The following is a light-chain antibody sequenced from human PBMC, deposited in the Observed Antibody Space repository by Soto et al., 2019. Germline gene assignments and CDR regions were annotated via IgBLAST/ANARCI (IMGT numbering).Light chain of an antibody. CDR1: QSVSSY. Sequence: EIVLTQSPATLSLSPGERATLSCRASQSVSSYLAWYQQKPGQAPRLLIYDASNRATGIPARFSGSGSGTDFTLTISSLEPEDFAGYYRQQRSNWPTFGQGTRLEIK. CDR3: QQRSNWPT. J-gene: IGKJ5*01. CDR2: DAS. V-gene: IGKV3-11*01.